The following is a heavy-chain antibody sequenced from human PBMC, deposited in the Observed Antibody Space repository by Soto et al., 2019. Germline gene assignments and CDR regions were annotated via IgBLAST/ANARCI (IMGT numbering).Heavy chain of an antibody. Sequence: VPVSCQASVWTFISYAISWVRPARGQGRDWMGGIITIFGKANYGQKYQGRVTSTADESTSTTYMELSSLRSEDTAVYYCARCGYCSGGSCYSGSAFDLWGQGTMVTVSS. CDR3: ARCGYCSGGSCYSGSAFDL. J-gene: IGHJ3*01. V-gene: IGHV1-69*13. CDR1: VWTFISYA. CDR2: IITIFGKA. D-gene: IGHD2-15*01.